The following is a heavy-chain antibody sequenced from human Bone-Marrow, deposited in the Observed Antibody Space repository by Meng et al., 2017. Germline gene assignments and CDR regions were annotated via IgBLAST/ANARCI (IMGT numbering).Heavy chain of an antibody. CDR1: GFTFDDYA. J-gene: IGHJ1*01. D-gene: IGHD3-16*01. Sequence: SLKISCAASGFTFDDYAMHWVRQAPGKGLEWVSGISWNSGSIGYADSVKGRFIISRDNTKNSLYLQMNSLRTEDTALYYCANLGAYWGQGTLVTVSS. V-gene: IGHV3-9*01. CDR3: ANLGAY. CDR2: ISWNSGSI.